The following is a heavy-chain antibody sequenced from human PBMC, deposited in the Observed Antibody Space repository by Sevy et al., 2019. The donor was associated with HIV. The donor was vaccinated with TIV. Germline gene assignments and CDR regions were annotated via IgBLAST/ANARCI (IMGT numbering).Heavy chain of an antibody. V-gene: IGHV1-46*01. D-gene: IGHD6-13*01. CDR2: INPSGVSA. CDR1: GYTFTSNY. Sequence: ASVKVSCKASGYTFTSNYMHWVRQAPGQGLEWMGIINPSGVSASYAQKFQGRVTVTRDTSTSTVYMELSSLRSEDTAVYYCARDRAAAGNKYYYYGMDVWGQGTTVTVSS. J-gene: IGHJ6*02. CDR3: ARDRAAAGNKYYYYGMDV.